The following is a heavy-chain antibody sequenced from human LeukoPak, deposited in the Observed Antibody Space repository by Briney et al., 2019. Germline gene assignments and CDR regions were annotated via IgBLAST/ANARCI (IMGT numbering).Heavy chain of an antibody. J-gene: IGHJ4*02. V-gene: IGHV3-23*01. Sequence: GGSLRFSCAASRFTFSSYGMSWVRQAPGKGLEWVSSISGTGGTTYYADSVKGRFTISRDNAKNSLYLQMNSLRAEDTAVYYCASDETYYYDSSGYYGFDYWGQGTLVTVSS. D-gene: IGHD3-22*01. CDR3: ASDETYYYDSSGYYGFDY. CDR2: ISGTGGTT. CDR1: RFTFSSYG.